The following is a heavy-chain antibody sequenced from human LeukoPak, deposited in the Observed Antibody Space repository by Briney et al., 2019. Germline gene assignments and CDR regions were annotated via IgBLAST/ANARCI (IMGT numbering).Heavy chain of an antibody. Sequence: ASVKVSCKASGGTFSSYAISWVRQAPGQGLEWMGGIIPIFGTANYAQKFQGRVTITTDESTSTAYMELSSLRSEDTAVYYCAREKGYDILTGYYGLDYYYYMDVWGKGTTVTVSS. J-gene: IGHJ6*03. CDR3: AREKGYDILTGYYGLDYYYYMDV. CDR2: IIPIFGTA. V-gene: IGHV1-69*05. D-gene: IGHD3-9*01. CDR1: GGTFSSYA.